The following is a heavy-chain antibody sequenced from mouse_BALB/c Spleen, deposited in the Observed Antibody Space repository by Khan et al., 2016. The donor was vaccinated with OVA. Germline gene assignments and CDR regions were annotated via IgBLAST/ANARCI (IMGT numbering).Heavy chain of an antibody. CDR1: GFIFSSYS. D-gene: IGHD4-1*01. CDR2: ISRGGGCN. CDR3: SSHLTGSFAY. Sequence: EVELVESGGDLMKPGGSVKLSCAASGFIFSSYSMSWVRQTPGQRLEWVATISRGGGCNYYTDSVKGRFTISRDDAKNTLYLQMSSLKSEDTAVYDCSSHLTGSFAYWGQGTLVTVSA. V-gene: IGHV5-6*01. J-gene: IGHJ3*01.